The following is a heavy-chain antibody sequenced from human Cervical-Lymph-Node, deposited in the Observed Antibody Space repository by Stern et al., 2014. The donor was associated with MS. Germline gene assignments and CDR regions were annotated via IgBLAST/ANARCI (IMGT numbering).Heavy chain of an antibody. Sequence: QDQLVESGPGLVKPSETLSLTCAVSGGSISSRYWGWIRQPPGKGLEWIGLISHSGDTKYNPSLKSRVTLSLDTSKNQFPLKVPSVTAADTAVYYCARLSTAVDFWGQGTLVTVSS. CDR3: ARLSTAVDF. CDR2: ISHSGDT. V-gene: IGHV4-59*08. CDR1: GGSISSRY. J-gene: IGHJ4*02.